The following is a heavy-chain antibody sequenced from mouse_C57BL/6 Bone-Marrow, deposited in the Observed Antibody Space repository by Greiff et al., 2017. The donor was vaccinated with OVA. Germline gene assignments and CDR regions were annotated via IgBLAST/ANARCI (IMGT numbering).Heavy chain of an antibody. CDR1: GYTFTSYG. Sequence: VQLQQSGAELARPGASVKLSCKASGYTFTSYGISWVKQRTGQGLEWIGEIYPRSGNTYYNEKFKGKATLTADKSSSPAYMELRSLTSEDSAVYFCAGDYDCRDYALAYWGQGTPVTVSA. J-gene: IGHJ4*01. D-gene: IGHD2-4*01. CDR3: AGDYDCRDYALAY. CDR2: IYPRSGNT. V-gene: IGHV1-81*01.